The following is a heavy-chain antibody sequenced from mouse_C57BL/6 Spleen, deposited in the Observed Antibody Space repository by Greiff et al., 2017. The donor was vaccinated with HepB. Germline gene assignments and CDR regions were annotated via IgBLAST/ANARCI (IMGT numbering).Heavy chain of an antibody. J-gene: IGHJ1*03. CDR1: GYTFTSYW. CDR3: ARVLYYYGSSHWYFDV. Sequence: QVQLQQPGAELVRPGSSVKLSCKASGYTFTSYWMDWVKQRPGQGLEWIGNIYPSDSETHYNQKFKDKATLTVDKSSSTAYMQLSSLTSEDSAVYYCARVLYYYGSSHWYFDVWAQGPRSPSPQ. V-gene: IGHV1-61*01. D-gene: IGHD1-1*01. CDR2: IYPSDSET.